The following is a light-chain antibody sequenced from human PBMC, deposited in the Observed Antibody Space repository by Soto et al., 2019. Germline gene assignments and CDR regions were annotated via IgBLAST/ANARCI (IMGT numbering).Light chain of an antibody. CDR2: GVR. Sequence: QSVLTQPTSVSASPGQSITISCTVSSNDIGTYDYVYWYQQHPGKAPRILMYGVRNRPSGISSRFSSSESGLTASLTVSGLQPEYEDDDYCSSKTGNTNFVVFGGGTKVTVL. J-gene: IGLJ2*01. V-gene: IGLV2-14*03. CDR1: SNDIGTYDY. CDR3: SSKTGNTNFVV.